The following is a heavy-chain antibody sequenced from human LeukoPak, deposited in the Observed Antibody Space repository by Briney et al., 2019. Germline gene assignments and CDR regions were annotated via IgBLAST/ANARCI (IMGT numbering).Heavy chain of an antibody. J-gene: IGHJ5*02. D-gene: IGHD1-26*01. CDR2: ITDSGSGT. CDR1: GFTFSSYA. Sequence: GGSLRLSCAASGFTFSSYAMNWVRQAPGKGLEWVSIITDSGSGTHYADSVKGRFTISRDDSKNTAYLQMNSLKTEDTAVYYCTRHEAPIVGALSSWGQGTLVTVSS. CDR3: TRHEAPIVGALSS. V-gene: IGHV3-23*01.